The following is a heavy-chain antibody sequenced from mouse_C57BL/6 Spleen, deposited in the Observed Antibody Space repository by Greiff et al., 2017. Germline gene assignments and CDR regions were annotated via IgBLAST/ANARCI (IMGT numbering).Heavy chain of an antibody. CDR1: GYSFTGYY. D-gene: IGHD4-1*01. CDR3: ARSDGTDYFDY. J-gene: IGHJ2*01. Sequence: EVQLQQSGPELVKPGASVKISCKASGYSFTGYYMNWVKQSPEKSLEWIGEINPSTGGTTYNQKFKAKATLTVDKSSSTAYMQLKSLTSEDSAVYYCARSDGTDYFDYWGQGTTLTVSS. V-gene: IGHV1-42*01. CDR2: INPSTGGT.